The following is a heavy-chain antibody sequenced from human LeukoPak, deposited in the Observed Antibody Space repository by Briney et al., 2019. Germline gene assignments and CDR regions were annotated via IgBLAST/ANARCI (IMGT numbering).Heavy chain of an antibody. D-gene: IGHD1-1*01. J-gene: IGHJ6*02. Sequence: ASVKVSCKASGYTFTSYGISWVRQAPGQGLEWMGWISAYNGNTNYAQKLQGRVTMTTDTSTSTAYMELRSLRSDDTAVYYCASVSTGTTYYYYYGMDVWGQGTTVTVSS. CDR3: ASVSTGTTYYYYYGMDV. CDR1: GYTFTSYG. V-gene: IGHV1-18*01. CDR2: ISAYNGNT.